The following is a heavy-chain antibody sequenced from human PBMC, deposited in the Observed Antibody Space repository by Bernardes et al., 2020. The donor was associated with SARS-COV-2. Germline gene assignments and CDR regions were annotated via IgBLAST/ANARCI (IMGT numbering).Heavy chain of an antibody. D-gene: IGHD3-16*01. CDR2: ISTYTGDT. CDR1: GYIFINYG. V-gene: IGHV1-18*01. CDR3: ARGGVTSNMDV. Sequence: SVTVSCKASGYIFINYGITWVRQVPGQGLEWLGWISTYTGDTNYAEKPQGRITMTTDTSTTTVYMELRSLRSDDTAVYYCARGGVTSNMDVWGQGTTVTVSS. J-gene: IGHJ6*02.